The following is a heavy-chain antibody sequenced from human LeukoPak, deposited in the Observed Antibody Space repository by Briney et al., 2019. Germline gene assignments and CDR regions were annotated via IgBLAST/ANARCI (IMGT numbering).Heavy chain of an antibody. Sequence: GGSLRLSCAASGFTFSSYSMNWVRQAPGKGLEWVAVISYDGSNKYYADSVKGRFTISRDNSKNTLYLQMNSLRAEDTAVYYCAKGLFDWQRYYYYYYGMDVWGKGTTVTVSS. CDR2: ISYDGSNK. CDR3: AKGLFDWQRYYYYYYGMDV. CDR1: GFTFSSYS. J-gene: IGHJ6*04. V-gene: IGHV3-30*18. D-gene: IGHD3-9*01.